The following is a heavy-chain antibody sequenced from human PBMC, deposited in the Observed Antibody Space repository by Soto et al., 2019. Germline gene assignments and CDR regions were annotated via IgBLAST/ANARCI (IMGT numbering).Heavy chain of an antibody. Sequence: GGSLRLSCAASGSAFSDHYMDWVRQAPGKGLEWVGRSGNRANSDTTEYGSSVKGRFTISRDDSKNSMYLQMNSLKTEDTAVYYCTRGYSGLDIYAFDIWGPGTLVTVPS. CDR1: GSAFSDHY. J-gene: IGHJ3*02. V-gene: IGHV3-72*01. CDR3: TRGYSGLDIYAFDI. CDR2: SGNRANSDTT. D-gene: IGHD1-26*01.